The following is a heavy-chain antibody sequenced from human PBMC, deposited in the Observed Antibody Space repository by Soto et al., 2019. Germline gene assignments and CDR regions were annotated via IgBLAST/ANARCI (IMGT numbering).Heavy chain of an antibody. CDR1: GFTPTTTP. D-gene: IGHD3-9*01. J-gene: IGHJ4*02. CDR3: ATSFRYFDN. V-gene: IGHV3-23*01. Sequence: PVGSLRLSCAGSGFTPTTTPLSWVRQPPGKGLEWVTTISGTASRTYYVDSVKGRFFISRDNSKNTVTLQMNNLTPDDTAVYYCATSFRYFDNWGQGTRVTVSS. CDR2: ISGTASRT.